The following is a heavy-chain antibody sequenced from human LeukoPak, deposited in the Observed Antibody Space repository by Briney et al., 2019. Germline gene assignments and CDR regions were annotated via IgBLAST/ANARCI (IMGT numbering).Heavy chain of an antibody. CDR2: IIPIFGTT. CDR3: GRVRYYGSGSYYGPRGPDYYYYYMDV. J-gene: IGHJ6*03. CDR1: GGSFSSYA. Sequence: ASVKVSCKASGGSFSSYAISWVRQAPGQGLEWMGGIIPIFGTTNYAQKFQGRVTITADESTSTAYMKLSRLRSEETGVYYCGRVRYYGSGSYYGPRGPDYYYYYMDVWGKGTTVTISS. D-gene: IGHD3-10*01. V-gene: IGHV1-69*13.